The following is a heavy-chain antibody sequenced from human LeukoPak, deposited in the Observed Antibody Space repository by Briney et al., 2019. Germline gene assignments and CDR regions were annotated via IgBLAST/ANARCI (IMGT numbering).Heavy chain of an antibody. D-gene: IGHD3-3*01. J-gene: IGHJ4*02. V-gene: IGHV3-23*01. Sequence: GGSLRLSCAASGFTFSSYAMSWVRQAPGKGLEWVSAISGSGGSTYYADSVKGRFTISRDNSKNTLYLQMNSLRAEDTAVYYCAKGYDFWSGYYHSEYFDYWGQGTLVTVSS. CDR2: ISGSGGST. CDR3: AKGYDFWSGYYHSEYFDY. CDR1: GFTFSSYA.